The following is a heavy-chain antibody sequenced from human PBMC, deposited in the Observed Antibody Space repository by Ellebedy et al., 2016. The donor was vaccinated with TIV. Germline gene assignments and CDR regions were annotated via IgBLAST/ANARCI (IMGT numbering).Heavy chain of an antibody. J-gene: IGHJ6*02. D-gene: IGHD6-19*01. V-gene: IGHV1-2*04. CDR1: GCTFTDYY. Sequence: ASVKVSXXASGCTFTDYYMHWVRQAPGQGLEWMGWINPNSGGTKYAQKFQGWVTVTRDKSISTAYMDLSRLRSDDTAVYYCARGSSSGANWYYYGMDVWGQGTTVTVSS. CDR3: ARGSSSGANWYYYGMDV. CDR2: INPNSGGT.